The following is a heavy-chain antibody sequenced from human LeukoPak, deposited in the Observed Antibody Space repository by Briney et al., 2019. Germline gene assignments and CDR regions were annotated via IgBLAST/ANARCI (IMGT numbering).Heavy chain of an antibody. D-gene: IGHD1-26*01. CDR3: ARDGGSYYGWFDP. J-gene: IGHJ5*02. Sequence: GGSLRLSCAASGFTFSSYSMNWVRQAPGKGLEWVASISSSSCYIYYADSVKGRFTISRDKAKNSLYLQMNTLRAEDTAVYYCARDGGSYYGWFDPWGQGTLVTVSS. V-gene: IGHV3-21*01. CDR2: ISSSSCYI. CDR1: GFTFSSYS.